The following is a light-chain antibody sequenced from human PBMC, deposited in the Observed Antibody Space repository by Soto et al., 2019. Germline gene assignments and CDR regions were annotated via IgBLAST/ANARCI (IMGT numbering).Light chain of an antibody. Sequence: EIVLTQSPATLSLSPGERATLSCRASQSVSRPLAWYQQRPGQAPRLLIYDIYYRYSGIPGRFSGSGSGTDFTLTISSLEPDYSAVDYCQQRSYCPRNTFGQGTKLEIK. CDR2: DIY. J-gene: IGKJ2*01. V-gene: IGKV3-11*01. CDR3: QQRSYCPRNT. CDR1: QSVSRP.